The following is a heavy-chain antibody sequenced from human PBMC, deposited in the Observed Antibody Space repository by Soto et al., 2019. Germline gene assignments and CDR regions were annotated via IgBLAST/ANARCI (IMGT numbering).Heavy chain of an antibody. CDR2: INPNSGGT. CDR1: GYTFTGYY. V-gene: IGHV1-2*04. D-gene: IGHD6-19*01. J-gene: IGHJ4*02. Sequence: ASVKVSCKASGYTFTGYYMHWVRQAPGQGLEWMGWINPNSGGTNYAQKFQGWVTMTRDTSKNQFSLKLSSVTAADTAVYYCARHSYSSGPLVFDYWGQGTLVTVSS. CDR3: ARHSYSSGPLVFDY.